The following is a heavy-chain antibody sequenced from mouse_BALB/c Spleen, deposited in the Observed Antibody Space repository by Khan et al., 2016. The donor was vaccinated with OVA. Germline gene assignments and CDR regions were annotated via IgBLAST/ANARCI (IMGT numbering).Heavy chain of an antibody. J-gene: IGHJ3*01. D-gene: IGHD1-1*01. V-gene: IGHV1-69*02. CDR1: GYTFSSYW. CDR2: IDTSDSHT. CDR3: ARSYYYGSSTWFAY. Sequence: QVRLQQSGAELVKPGASVKLSCKASGYTFSSYWMHWVKQRPGQGLEWIGEIDTSDSHTNYNQKYKGKATLNVDKSSSTAYLHLSSLTSEDSAVYYRARSYYYGSSTWFAYWVQGTLVTVSA.